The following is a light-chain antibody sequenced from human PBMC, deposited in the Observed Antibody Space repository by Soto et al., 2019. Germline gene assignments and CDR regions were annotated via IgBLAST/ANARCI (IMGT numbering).Light chain of an antibody. J-gene: IGKJ4*01. CDR1: QSVSSD. CDR2: GAF. CDR3: QQYGSPPLT. V-gene: IGKV3-20*01. Sequence: EIVMTQSPVPPSVSPGERGTLFWRASQSVSSDLAWYQQKPGQAPRLLIYGAFSRATGIPDRFSGGGSGTDFTLTISRLEPEDFAVYYCQQYGSPPLTFGGGTKVDI.